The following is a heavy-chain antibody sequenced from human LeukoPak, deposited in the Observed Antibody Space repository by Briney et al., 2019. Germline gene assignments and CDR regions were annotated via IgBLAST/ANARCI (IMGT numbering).Heavy chain of an antibody. CDR1: GFTFSSYE. V-gene: IGHV3-48*03. Sequence: PGGSLRLSCAASGFTFSSYEMNWVRQAPGKGLEWVSYISSSGSTIYYADSVKGRFTISRDNAKNSLYLQMNSLKTEDTAVYYCTTDRKHYYDSSGYYYVGEDFDYWGQGTLVTVSS. CDR2: ISSSGSTI. CDR3: TTDRKHYYDSSGYYYVGEDFDY. D-gene: IGHD3-22*01. J-gene: IGHJ4*02.